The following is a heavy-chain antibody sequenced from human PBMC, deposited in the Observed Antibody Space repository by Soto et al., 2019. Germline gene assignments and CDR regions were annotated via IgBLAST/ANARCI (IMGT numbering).Heavy chain of an antibody. CDR2: IIPIFGTA. V-gene: IGHV1-69*01. D-gene: IGHD4-4*01. CDR3: ARGPYSNYRYGMDV. J-gene: IGHJ6*02. CDR1: GGTFSSYA. Sequence: QVQLVQSGAEVKKPGSSVKVSCKASGGTFSSYAISWLRQAPGQGLEGMGGIIPIFGTANYAQKFQGRVTITADESTSTAYMELSSLRSEDTAVYYCARGPYSNYRYGMDVWGQGTTVTVSS.